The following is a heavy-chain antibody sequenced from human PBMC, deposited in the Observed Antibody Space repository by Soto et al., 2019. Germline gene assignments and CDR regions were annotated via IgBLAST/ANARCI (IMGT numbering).Heavy chain of an antibody. Sequence: PSETLSLTCIVSAGSISSTTYYWGWIRQPPGKGLEWIGSIYYSGSPSYNPSLKSRVTISVDASKNQFSLKLSSVTAADTAVYYCARWWFGEFFDYWGQGTLVTVSS. CDR3: ARWWFGEFFDY. V-gene: IGHV4-39*01. CDR1: AGSISSTTYY. J-gene: IGHJ4*02. CDR2: IYYSGSP. D-gene: IGHD3-10*01.